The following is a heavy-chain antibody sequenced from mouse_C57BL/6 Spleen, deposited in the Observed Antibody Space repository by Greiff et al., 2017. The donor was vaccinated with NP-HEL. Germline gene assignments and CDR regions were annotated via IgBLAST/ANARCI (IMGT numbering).Heavy chain of an antibody. J-gene: IGHJ4*01. CDR1: GYTFTSYW. CDR2: IYPSDSET. CDR3: ARSDPYYAMDY. V-gene: IGHV1-61*01. Sequence: QVHVKQPGAELVRPGSSVKLSCKASGYTFTSYWMDWVKQRPGQGLEWIGNIYPSDSETHYNQKFKDKATLTVDKSSSTAYMQLSSLTSEDSSVYYCARSDPYYAMDYWGQGTSVTVSS.